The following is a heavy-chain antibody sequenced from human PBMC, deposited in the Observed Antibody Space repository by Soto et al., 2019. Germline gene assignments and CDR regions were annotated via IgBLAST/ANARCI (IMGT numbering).Heavy chain of an antibody. CDR3: ARHRNSGYGHPTFDF. J-gene: IGHJ4*02. CDR1: GYSFTNHW. Sequence: GESLKISCQGPGYSFTNHWIGWVRQMPGKRLELMGIIYPGDSDTRYSPSFQDQVTISVDKSISTAYLQWSSLKASDNAIYFCARHRNSGYGHPTFDFWGQGTPVTVSS. V-gene: IGHV5-51*01. D-gene: IGHD5-12*01. CDR2: IYPGDSDT.